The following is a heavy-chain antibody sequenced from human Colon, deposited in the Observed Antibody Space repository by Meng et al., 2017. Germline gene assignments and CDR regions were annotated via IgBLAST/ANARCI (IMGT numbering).Heavy chain of an antibody. CDR3: ATGLRHGDWFDP. CDR1: GGSFSGFY. Sequence: VPRLQGGAGLLKPSETLSLPCAVSGGSFSGFYWSWIRQPPGKGLEWIGEIDHFGISNYNSSLKGRLTMSVDTSKKQISLTLTSVTAADTAVYYCATGLRHGDWFDPWGPGTLVTVSS. V-gene: IGHV4-34*02. D-gene: IGHD4-17*01. J-gene: IGHJ5*02. CDR2: IDHFGIS.